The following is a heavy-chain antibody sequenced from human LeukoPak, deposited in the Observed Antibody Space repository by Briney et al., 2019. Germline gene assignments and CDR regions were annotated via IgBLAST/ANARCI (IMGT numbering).Heavy chain of an antibody. Sequence: GRSLRLSCAASGFTFSSYGMHWVRQAPGKGLEWVAVISYDGSNKYYADSVKGRFTISRDNSKNTLYLQMNSLRAEDTAVYYCATTFGADGNYWGQGTLVTVSS. D-gene: IGHD3-10*01. J-gene: IGHJ4*02. V-gene: IGHV3-30*03. CDR1: GFTFSSYG. CDR3: ATTFGADGNY. CDR2: ISYDGSNK.